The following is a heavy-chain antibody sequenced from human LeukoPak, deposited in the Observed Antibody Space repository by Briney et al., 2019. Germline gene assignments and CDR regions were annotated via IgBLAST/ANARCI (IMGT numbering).Heavy chain of an antibody. CDR2: ISAYSGNT. D-gene: IGHD4-17*01. CDR3: ARVELDDYGDYYWYFDL. CDR1: GYTFTSYG. Sequence: ASVTLSCKASGYTFTSYGISWVRQAPGQGLEWMGWISAYSGNTNYAQKLQGRVTMTTDTSTSTAYMELRSLRSDDTGVYYCARVELDDYGDYYWYFDLWGRGTLVTVSS. J-gene: IGHJ2*01. V-gene: IGHV1-18*01.